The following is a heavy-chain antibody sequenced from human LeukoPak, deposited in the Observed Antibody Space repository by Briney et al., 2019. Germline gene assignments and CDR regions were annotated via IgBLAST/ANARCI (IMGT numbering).Heavy chain of an antibody. CDR3: ARDLAAWDV. Sequence: GGALRLSCAGSGFTFSTYSMNWVRQAPGEGLEWVSSISGSSYYTYYADSVKGRFTISRDNAENTMFLQMNTLRADDSAVYYCARDLAAWDVWGKGTTVTVSS. V-gene: IGHV3-21*01. CDR1: GFTFSTYS. J-gene: IGHJ6*04. CDR2: ISGSSYYT.